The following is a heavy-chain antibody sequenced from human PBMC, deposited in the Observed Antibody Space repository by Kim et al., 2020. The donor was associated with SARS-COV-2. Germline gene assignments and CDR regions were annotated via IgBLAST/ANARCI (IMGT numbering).Heavy chain of an antibody. CDR3: ATTVVPAAIGFGGYYYYGMDV. V-gene: IGHV5-10-1*01. D-gene: IGHD2-2*01. CDR1: GYSFTSYW. Sequence: GESLKISCKGSGYSFTSYWISWVRQMPGKGLEWMGRIDPSDSYTNYSPSFQGHVTISADKSISTAYLQWSSLKASDTAMYYCATTVVPAAIGFGGYYYYGMDVWGQGTTVTVSS. J-gene: IGHJ6*02. CDR2: IDPSDSYT.